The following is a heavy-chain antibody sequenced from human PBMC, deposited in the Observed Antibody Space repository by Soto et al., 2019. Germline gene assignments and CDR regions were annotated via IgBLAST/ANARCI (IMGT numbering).Heavy chain of an antibody. J-gene: IGHJ4*02. CDR1: GYTFTGYY. V-gene: IGHV1-2*04. Sequence: ASVKVSCKASGYTFTGYYMHWVRQAPEQGLEWMGWINPNSGGTNYAQKFQGWVTMTRDTSISTAYMELSRLRSDDTAVYYCARAPLQYNWNYGAFDYWGQGTLVTVSS. D-gene: IGHD1-7*01. CDR3: ARAPLQYNWNYGAFDY. CDR2: INPNSGGT.